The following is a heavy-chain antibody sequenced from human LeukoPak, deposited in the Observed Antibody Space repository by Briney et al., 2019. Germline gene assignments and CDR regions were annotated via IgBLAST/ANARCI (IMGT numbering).Heavy chain of an antibody. CDR3: AKGSTMVRGVFLFDY. D-gene: IGHD3-10*01. V-gene: IGHV3-30*02. J-gene: IGHJ4*02. CDR2: IRYDGSNK. Sequence: HPGGSLRLSCAASGFTFSSYGMHWVRQAPGKGLEWVAFIRYDGSNKYYADSVKGRFTISRDNSKNTLYLQMNSLRAEDTAVYYCAKGSTMVRGVFLFDYWGQGTLVTVSS. CDR1: GFTFSSYG.